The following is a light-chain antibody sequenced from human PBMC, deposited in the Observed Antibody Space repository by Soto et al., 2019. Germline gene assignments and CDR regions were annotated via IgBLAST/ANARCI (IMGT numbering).Light chain of an antibody. CDR1: SNDVGAYNY. CDR2: EVT. Sequence: QSALTQPASMSGSPGPSITLSCAGTSNDVGAYNYVSWYQHHPGQAPKLMIYEVTNRPSGVSPRFSGSKSGNTASLIISGLQAEDEAHYYCYSYTTTNTWLFGGGTKPTVL. CDR3: YSYTTTNTWL. J-gene: IGLJ2*01. V-gene: IGLV2-14*01.